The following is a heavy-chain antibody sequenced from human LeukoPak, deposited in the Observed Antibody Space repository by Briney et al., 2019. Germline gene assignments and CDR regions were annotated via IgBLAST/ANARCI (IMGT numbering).Heavy chain of an antibody. Sequence: ASVKVSCKASGGTFSINAITWVRQAPGQGLEWMGGIIPMSETPKYTQKFQGRVTIATDESTNTAYMELSSLRTEDTAVYYCARDKNSGECVSNSCYGVWPLDIWGQGTMVTVSS. J-gene: IGHJ3*02. CDR1: GGTFSINA. D-gene: IGHD2-2*01. CDR2: IIPMSETP. CDR3: ARDKNSGECVSNSCYGVWPLDI. V-gene: IGHV1-69*05.